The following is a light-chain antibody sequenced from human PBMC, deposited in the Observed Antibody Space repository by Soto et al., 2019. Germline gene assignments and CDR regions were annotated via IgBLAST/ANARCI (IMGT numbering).Light chain of an antibody. CDR1: QGISNY. J-gene: IGKJ5*01. CDR2: TAS. Sequence: DIQLSQSPSFLSASVGDRVTITCRASQGISNYLAWYQRKPGKAPKLLISTASILQSGVPSRFSGSGSGTEFTLTISILQPEDFATYYCQQLTSYPITFGQGTRLEIK. V-gene: IGKV1-9*01. CDR3: QQLTSYPIT.